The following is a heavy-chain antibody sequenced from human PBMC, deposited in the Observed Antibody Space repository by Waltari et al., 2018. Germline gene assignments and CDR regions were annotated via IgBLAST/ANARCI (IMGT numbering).Heavy chain of an antibody. CDR2: IQEGGGTK. CDR3: ATNDGWSPGGNY. CDR1: GFTFSDYW. Sequence: EVHLVESGGGLVQPGGSLRLSCVASGFTFSDYWMSWVRQAPGKGLEWVGNIQEGGGTKNYVDSVKGRFTISRDNAKNSLYLQMNSLRAEDTAVYYCATNDGWSPGGNYWGQGTLVTVSS. D-gene: IGHD6-19*01. J-gene: IGHJ4*02. V-gene: IGHV3-7*01.